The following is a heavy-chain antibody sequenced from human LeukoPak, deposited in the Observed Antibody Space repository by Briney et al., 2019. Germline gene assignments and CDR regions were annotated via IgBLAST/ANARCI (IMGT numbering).Heavy chain of an antibody. CDR2: ISSSGSTI. CDR3: AKYNGNLYNWNGVNFDY. D-gene: IGHD1-20*01. Sequence: PGGSLRLSCAASGFTFSDYYMSWIRQAPGKGLEWVSYISSSGSTIYYADSVKGRFTISRDNAKNSLYLQMNSLRAEDTAVYYCAKYNGNLYNWNGVNFDYWGQGTLVTVSS. CDR1: GFTFSDYY. J-gene: IGHJ4*02. V-gene: IGHV3-11*01.